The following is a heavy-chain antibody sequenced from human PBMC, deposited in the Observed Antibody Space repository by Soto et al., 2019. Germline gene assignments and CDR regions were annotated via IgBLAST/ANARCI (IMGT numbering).Heavy chain of an antibody. J-gene: IGHJ5*02. CDR3: AREANGYCSGGSCYSGWFDP. CDR1: GFTFSSYS. D-gene: IGHD2-15*01. V-gene: IGHV3-48*01. Sequence: GGSLRLSCAASGFTFSSYSMNWVRQAPGKGLEWVSYISSSSSTIYYADSVKGRFTISRDNAKNSLYLQMNSLRAEDTAVYYCAREANGYCSGGSCYSGWFDPWGQGNLVTVSS. CDR2: ISSSSSTI.